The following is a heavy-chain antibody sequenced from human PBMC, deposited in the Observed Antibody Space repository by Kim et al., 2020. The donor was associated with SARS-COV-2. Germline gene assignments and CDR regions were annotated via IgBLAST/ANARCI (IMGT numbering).Heavy chain of an antibody. CDR1: GASIDSLF. D-gene: IGHD3-16*01. CDR2: IYYTGTP. J-gene: IGHJ6*02. CDR3: ARHLDASDPFYTLAY. V-gene: IGHV4-59*08. Sequence: SETLSLTCSVSGASIDSLFWGWVRQTPEKGLEWIASIYYTGTPHYNPSLMSRVAISLDKSRNRFSLRLTSVTAADTATYFCARHLDASDPFYTLAYWGQGISATVSS.